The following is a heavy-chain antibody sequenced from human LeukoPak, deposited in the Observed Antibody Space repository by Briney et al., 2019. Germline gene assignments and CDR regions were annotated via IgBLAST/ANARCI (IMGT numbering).Heavy chain of an antibody. V-gene: IGHV3-30*18. CDR3: AKFAYNWNAPDGFDM. D-gene: IGHD1-1*01. CDR2: ISYDGSVK. CDR1: RFSFSDYD. J-gene: IGHJ3*02. Sequence: GGSLRLSCRASRFSFSDYDMHWVRQAPGKGLEWVAVISYDGSVKHYADSVRGRFTISRDNSKSTLFLQMNSLRTDDTSVYFCAKFAYNWNAPDGFDMWGQGTMVIVSS.